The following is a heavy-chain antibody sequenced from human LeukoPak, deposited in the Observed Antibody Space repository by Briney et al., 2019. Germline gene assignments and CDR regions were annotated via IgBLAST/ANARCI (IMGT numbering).Heavy chain of an antibody. J-gene: IGHJ6*04. CDR2: INPSGGST. V-gene: IGHV1-46*01. Sequence: GASVKVSCKASGYTFTSHYMHWVRQAPGQGLEWMGLINPSGGSTSYAQKFQGRVTMTRDTSTSTVYMELSSLRSEDTAVYYCARDYDILTGYTGSFDVWGKGTTVTISS. CDR3: ARDYDILTGYTGSFDV. CDR1: GYTFTSHY. D-gene: IGHD3-9*01.